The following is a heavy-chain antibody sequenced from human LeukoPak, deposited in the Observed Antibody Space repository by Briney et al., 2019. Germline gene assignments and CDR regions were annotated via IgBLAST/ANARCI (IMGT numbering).Heavy chain of an antibody. CDR3: ARVHSSTSGKGMDV. CDR2: ISSGGSTK. Sequence: GGSLRLSCAAPGFTFRSYEINWVRQAPGKGMEWVTYISSGGSTKYYADSVKGRFTISRDNAKNSLYLQMNSLRVEDTAVYYCARVHSSTSGKGMDVWGQGTTVTVSS. J-gene: IGHJ6*02. V-gene: IGHV3-48*03. D-gene: IGHD6-13*01. CDR1: GFTFRSYE.